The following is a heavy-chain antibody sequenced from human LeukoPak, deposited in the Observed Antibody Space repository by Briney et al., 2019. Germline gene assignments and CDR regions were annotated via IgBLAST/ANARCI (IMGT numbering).Heavy chain of an antibody. CDR1: GGYISTYY. V-gene: IGHV4-59*13. J-gene: IGHJ3*02. D-gene: IGHD6-19*01. Sequence: SETLSLTCTVSGGYISTYYWGWVRQTPGQRLAWLGYISYSGTTTYSPSLQSRVTISLDTSENQFSLRLNSLTAADTAVYYCARAFSAWPHAFDIWGQGTMVTVSS. CDR3: ARAFSAWPHAFDI. CDR2: ISYSGTT.